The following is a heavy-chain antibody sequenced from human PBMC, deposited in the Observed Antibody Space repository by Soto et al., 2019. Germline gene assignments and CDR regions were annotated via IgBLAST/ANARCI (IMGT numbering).Heavy chain of an antibody. CDR3: ARASGQIDY. CDR1: GGSISSYY. V-gene: IGHV4-59*01. CDR2: IYYSGST. Sequence: QVQLQESGPGLVKPSETLSLTCTVSGGSISSYYWSWIRQPPGKGLEWIGYIYYSGSTNYNPSPKSRVTISVDTSKNQFSLKLSSVTAADTAVYYCARASGQIDYWGQGTLVTVSS. J-gene: IGHJ4*02.